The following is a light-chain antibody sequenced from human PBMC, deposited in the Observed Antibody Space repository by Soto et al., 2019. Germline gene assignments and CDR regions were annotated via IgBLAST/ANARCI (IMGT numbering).Light chain of an antibody. J-gene: IGKJ5*01. CDR2: DAF. Sequence: EILLTQSPGTLSLSPGERVTLSWRASETIRNLLAWYQQRPGQAPRLLIYDAFSRDPGIPARFSGVCSGTDCTLPISSLEPEDFPVYYCQQRHNWPITFGQGTRLEIK. CDR1: ETIRNL. V-gene: IGKV3-11*01. CDR3: QQRHNWPIT.